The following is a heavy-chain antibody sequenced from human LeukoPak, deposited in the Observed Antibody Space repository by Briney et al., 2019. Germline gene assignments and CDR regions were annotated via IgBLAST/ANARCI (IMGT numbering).Heavy chain of an antibody. CDR2: IYYSGST. D-gene: IGHD3-3*01. J-gene: IGHJ5*02. CDR3: ASSNYDFWSGYYNWFDP. Sequence: SETLSLTCTVSGGSISSSYYWGWIRQPPGKGLEWIGSIYYSGSTYYNPSLKSRVTISVDTSKNQFSLKLSSVTAADTAVYYCASSNYDFWSGYYNWFDPWGQGTLVTVSS. V-gene: IGHV4-39*01. CDR1: GGSISSSYY.